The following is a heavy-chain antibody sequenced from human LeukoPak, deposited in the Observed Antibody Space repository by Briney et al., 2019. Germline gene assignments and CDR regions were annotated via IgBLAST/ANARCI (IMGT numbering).Heavy chain of an antibody. CDR3: ARDYGGNDGFDY. CDR2: VNPSGGST. D-gene: IGHD4-23*01. CDR1: GYTFIDYY. V-gene: IGHV1-46*01. Sequence: ASVKVSCKTSGYTFIDYYMHWVRQAPGQGLEWMGIVNPSGGSTSYAQKFQGRVTLTRDTSTSTVYMEESRLRSEDTAVYYCARDYGGNDGFDYWGQGTLVTVSS. J-gene: IGHJ4*02.